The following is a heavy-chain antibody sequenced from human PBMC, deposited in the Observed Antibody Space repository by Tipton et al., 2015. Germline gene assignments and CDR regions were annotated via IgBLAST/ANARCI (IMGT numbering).Heavy chain of an antibody. CDR2: IYNSGST. J-gene: IGHJ4*02. CDR1: GGSISSSGDY. CDR3: GRSGYCSGGSCYWDH. V-gene: IGHV4-39*01. D-gene: IGHD2-15*01. Sequence: TLSLTCTVSGGSISSSGDYWGWFRQPPGKGLEWIASIYNSGSTFYNPSLKSRVTISVDTPKNLFSLKMSSVTAADTAVYYCGRSGYCSGGSCYWDHWGQGTLVTVSS.